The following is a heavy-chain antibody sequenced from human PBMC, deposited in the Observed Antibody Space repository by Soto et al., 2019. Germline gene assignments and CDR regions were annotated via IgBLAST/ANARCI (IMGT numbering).Heavy chain of an antibody. J-gene: IGHJ6*03. CDR2: ISSSSSYI. CDR3: ARGGGMVYAAAYYYYYYMDV. Sequence: PGGSLRLSCAASGFTLSSYSMNWVRQAPGKGLEWVSSISSSSSYIYYADSVKGRVTMTRNTSISTAYMELSSLRSEDTAVYYCARGGGMVYAAAYYYYYYMDVWGKGTTVTVSS. D-gene: IGHD2-8*01. V-gene: IGHV3-21*04. CDR1: GFTLSSYS.